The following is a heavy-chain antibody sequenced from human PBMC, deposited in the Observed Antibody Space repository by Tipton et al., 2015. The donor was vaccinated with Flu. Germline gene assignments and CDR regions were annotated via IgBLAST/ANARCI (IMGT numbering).Heavy chain of an antibody. D-gene: IGHD4-11*01. CDR1: GFIFSTYG. CDR3: ARRDYSNYVSEPKNWFDP. Sequence: SGFIFSTYGMHWVRQAPGKGLEWVAVIWYDGSNKYYADSVKGRFTISRDNSKNTVYLQMNSLRAEDTAVYYRARRDYSNYVSEPKNWFDPWGQGALVTVSS. J-gene: IGHJ5*02. CDR2: IWYDGSNK. V-gene: IGHV3-33*01.